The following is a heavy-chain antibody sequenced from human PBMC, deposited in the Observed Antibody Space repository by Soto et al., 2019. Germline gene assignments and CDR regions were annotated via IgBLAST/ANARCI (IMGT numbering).Heavy chain of an antibody. CDR2: IYPADSDT. V-gene: IGHV5-51*01. CDR3: ARKGSSAVSYYFYYGMDV. D-gene: IGHD6-6*01. J-gene: IGHJ6*02. Sequence: RGESLKISCKASGYNFSNYWIGWVRQMPGKGLEWMGIIYPADSDTRYSPSFQGQVTISADKSISTAYLQWSSLKASDTALYYCARKGSSAVSYYFYYGMDVWGQGTTVTVSS. CDR1: GYNFSNYW.